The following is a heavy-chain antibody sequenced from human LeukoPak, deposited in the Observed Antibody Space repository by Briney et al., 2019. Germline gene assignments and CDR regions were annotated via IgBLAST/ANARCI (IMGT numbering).Heavy chain of an antibody. CDR3: ARDGLLSGVSIYYYYGMDV. Sequence: ASVKVSCKASGYTFTSYGISWVRQAPGQGLEWMGWISAYNGNTNYAQKLQGRVTMTTDTSTSTAYMELRSLRSDDTAVYYCARDGLLSGVSIYYYYGMDVWGQGTTVTVSS. CDR2: ISAYNGNT. J-gene: IGHJ6*02. CDR1: GYTFTSYG. D-gene: IGHD2/OR15-2a*01. V-gene: IGHV1-18*01.